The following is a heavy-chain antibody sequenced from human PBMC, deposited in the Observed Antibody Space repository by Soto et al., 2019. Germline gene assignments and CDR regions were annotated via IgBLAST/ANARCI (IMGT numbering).Heavy chain of an antibody. D-gene: IGHD5-12*01. Sequence: LRLPCAASGLTVSSFGMHWGRQAPGKGLEWVAVISYDGSTIYYADAVKGRFTISRDNAKNSLYLQMNSLRAEDTAVYYCARMAPPIDYWGQGTLVTVSS. CDR2: ISYDGSTI. CDR3: ARMAPPIDY. J-gene: IGHJ4*02. CDR1: GLTVSSFG. V-gene: IGHV3-30*03.